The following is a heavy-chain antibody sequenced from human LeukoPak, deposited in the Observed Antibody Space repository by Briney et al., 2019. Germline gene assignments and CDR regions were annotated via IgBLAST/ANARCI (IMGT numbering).Heavy chain of an antibody. D-gene: IGHD1-14*01. CDR3: ARKAVTGYYYYGMDV. J-gene: IGHJ6*02. CDR1: GGSISSGGYY. V-gene: IGHV4-31*03. Sequence: SETLSLTCTVSGGSISSGGYYWSWIRQHPGKGLEWIGYIYYSGSTYYNPSLKSRVTMSVDTSKNQFSLKLSSVTAADTAVYYCARKAVTGYYYYGMDVWGQGTTVTVSS. CDR2: IYYSGST.